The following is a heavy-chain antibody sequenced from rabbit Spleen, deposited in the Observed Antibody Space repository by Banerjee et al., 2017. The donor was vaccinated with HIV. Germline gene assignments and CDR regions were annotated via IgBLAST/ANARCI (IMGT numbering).Heavy chain of an antibody. CDR1: GFDLSNYYM. J-gene: IGHJ6*01. CDR3: ARDTSSSFSSYGMDL. V-gene: IGHV1S45*01. CDR2: IDPVFSST. Sequence: QEKLKKYGGSMVKPGRTLKLSCRASGFDLSNYYMKWVRQAPGKGLEWIGYIDPVFSSTYYASWAKGRFTISKTSSTTVTLQVTRLTAADTATYFCARDTSSSFSSYGMDLWGQGTLVTVS. D-gene: IGHD1-1*01.